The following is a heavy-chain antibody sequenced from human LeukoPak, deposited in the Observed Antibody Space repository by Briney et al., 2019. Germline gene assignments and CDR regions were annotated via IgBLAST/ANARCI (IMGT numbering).Heavy chain of an antibody. J-gene: IGHJ5*02. CDR2: INHSGST. D-gene: IGHD3-10*01. Sequence: SETLSLTCTVSGGSVSRSPYYWGWIRQPPGKGLEWIGEINHSGSTNYNPSLKSRVTISVDTSKNQFSLKLSSVTAADTAVYYCARRYYYGSGSYYSAWGQGTLVTVSS. CDR3: ARRYYYGSGSYYSA. CDR1: GGSVSRSPYY. V-gene: IGHV4-39*07.